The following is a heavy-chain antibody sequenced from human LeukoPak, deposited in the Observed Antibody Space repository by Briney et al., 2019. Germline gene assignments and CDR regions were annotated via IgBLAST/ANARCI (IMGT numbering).Heavy chain of an antibody. CDR2: ISAYNGNT. J-gene: IGHJ4*02. CDR3: ARGGYSYGYMGYFDY. Sequence: ASVTVSCKASGYTFNIYGIGWVRQAPGQGLEWMGWISAYNGNTNYAQKLQGRVTMTTDTSTSTAYMELRSLRSDDTAVYYCARGGYSYGYMGYFDYWGQGTLVTVSA. CDR1: GYTFNIYG. D-gene: IGHD5-18*01. V-gene: IGHV1-18*01.